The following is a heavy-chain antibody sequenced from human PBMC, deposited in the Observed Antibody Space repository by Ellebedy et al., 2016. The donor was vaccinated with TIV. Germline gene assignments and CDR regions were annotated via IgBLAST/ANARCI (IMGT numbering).Heavy chain of an antibody. CDR3: ARQGHSSGWYVGEYYFDY. CDR1: GGSISSGDYY. D-gene: IGHD6-19*01. J-gene: IGHJ4*02. Sequence: MPSETLSLTCTVSGGSISSGDYYWSWLRQPPGKGLEWIGYIYYSGSTYYNPSLKSRVTISVDTSKNQFSLKLSSVTAADTAVYYCARQGHSSGWYVGEYYFDYWGQGTLVTVSS. CDR2: IYYSGST. V-gene: IGHV4-30-4*01.